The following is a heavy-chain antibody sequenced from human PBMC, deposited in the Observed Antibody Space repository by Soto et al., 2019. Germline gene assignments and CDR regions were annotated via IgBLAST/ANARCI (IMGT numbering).Heavy chain of an antibody. CDR1: GFTFSSYW. V-gene: IGHV3-7*01. Sequence: EVQLVESGGGLVQPGGSLRLSCVDSGFTFSSYWMSWVRQAPVKGLEWVGNIKQDGSEENYVDSLKGRFTISRDNAKNSMYLQMNSLRGEDTGVSSCASIAATGRGWDVWGQGTTVVVSS. CDR3: ASIAATGRGWDV. J-gene: IGHJ6*02. CDR2: IKQDGSEE. D-gene: IGHD6-13*01.